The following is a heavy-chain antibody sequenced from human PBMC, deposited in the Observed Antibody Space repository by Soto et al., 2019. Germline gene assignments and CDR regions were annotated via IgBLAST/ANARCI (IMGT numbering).Heavy chain of an antibody. D-gene: IGHD6-19*01. V-gene: IGHV3-9*01. CDR1: GFTFDDYA. J-gene: IGHJ4*02. Sequence: GGSLRLSCAASGFTFDDYAMHWVRQVPGKGLEWISSINWNSDNIDYADSVKGRFTISRDNAKNSLYLQMNSLRAEDTAFYYCARDKRGIIVAGIFDFWGQGTLVTVSS. CDR3: ARDKRGIIVAGIFDF. CDR2: INWNSDNI.